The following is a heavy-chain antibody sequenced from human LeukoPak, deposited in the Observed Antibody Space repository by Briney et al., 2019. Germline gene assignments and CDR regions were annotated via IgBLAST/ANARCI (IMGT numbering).Heavy chain of an antibody. V-gene: IGHV3-23*01. CDR3: ARGSGQNFDY. CDR1: GFTFSNYA. CDR2: LSGSGGST. J-gene: IGHJ4*02. Sequence: GGSLRLSCAASGFTFSNYAMNWVRQAPGKGLEWVSSLSGSGGSTYYPGSVRGRFTISRENAKNSLYLQMNSLRAGDTAVYYCARGSGQNFDYWGQGTLVTVSS. D-gene: IGHD3-10*01.